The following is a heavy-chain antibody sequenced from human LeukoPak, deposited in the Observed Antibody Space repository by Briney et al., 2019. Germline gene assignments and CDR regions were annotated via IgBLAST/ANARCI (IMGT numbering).Heavy chain of an antibody. J-gene: IGHJ4*02. CDR2: IYSGGST. CDR3: ARDLSGITGYTYGRGIDY. V-gene: IGHV3-53*01. Sequence: GGSLRLSCAASGFTVSSNYMSWVRQAPGKGLEWVSVIYSGGSTYYADSVKGRFTISRDNSKNTLYLQMNSLRAEDTAVYYCARDLSGITGYTYGRGIDYWGQGTLVTVSS. CDR1: GFTVSSNY. D-gene: IGHD5-18*01.